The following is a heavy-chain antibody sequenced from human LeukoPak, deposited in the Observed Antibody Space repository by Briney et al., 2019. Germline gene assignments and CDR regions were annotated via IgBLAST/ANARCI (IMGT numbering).Heavy chain of an antibody. V-gene: IGHV1-69*05. D-gene: IGHD3-10*01. J-gene: IGHJ5*02. CDR3: ARDRAGWFDP. CDR1: GYTFTGYY. CDR2: IIPIFGTA. Sequence: ASVKVSCKASGYTFTGYYMHWVRQAPGQGLEWMGGIIPIFGTANYAQKFQGRVTITTDESTSTAYMELSSLRSEDTAVYYCARDRAGWFDPWGREPWSPSPQ.